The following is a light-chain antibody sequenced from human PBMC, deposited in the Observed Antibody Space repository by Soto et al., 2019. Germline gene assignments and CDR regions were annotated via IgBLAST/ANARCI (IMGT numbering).Light chain of an antibody. J-gene: IGKJ1*01. V-gene: IGKV1-8*01. CDR2: GAS. CDR1: QDVGRY. CDR3: QHYNNYPWT. Sequence: ALRLTQSPSSLSASAGDRVAIACRASQDVGRYLAWYQQKQGQAPKLLIYGASTLQSGVPSRFSGGGSGTYFTLTISCLQSEDFATYYCQHYNNYPWTFCQGTNVESK.